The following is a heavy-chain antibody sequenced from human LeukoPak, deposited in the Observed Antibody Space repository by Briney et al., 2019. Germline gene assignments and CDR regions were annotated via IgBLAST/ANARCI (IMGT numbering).Heavy chain of an antibody. CDR1: GYTFSDYY. Sequence: ASVKVSYKTSGYTFSDYYIHWIRQAPGQGLEWMGWMNPNSGNTGYAQKFQGRVTMTRNTSISTAYMELSSLRSEDTAVYYCARAALRVLRYFDWPLPNYYYMDVWGKGTTVTISS. CDR3: ARAALRVLRYFDWPLPNYYYMDV. V-gene: IGHV1-8*02. J-gene: IGHJ6*03. CDR2: MNPNSGNT. D-gene: IGHD3-9*01.